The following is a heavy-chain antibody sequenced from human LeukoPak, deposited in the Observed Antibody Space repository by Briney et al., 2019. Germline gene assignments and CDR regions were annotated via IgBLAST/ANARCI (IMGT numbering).Heavy chain of an antibody. CDR2: IYYSGST. Sequence: SETLSLTCTVSGGSISSYYWSWIRQPPGKGLEWIGCIYYSGSTNYNPSLKSRVTISVDASKNQFSLKLSSVTAADTAVYYCARAPKYSSSSQYWGQGTLVTVSS. D-gene: IGHD6-13*01. J-gene: IGHJ4*02. CDR3: ARAPKYSSSSQY. V-gene: IGHV4-59*08. CDR1: GGSISSYY.